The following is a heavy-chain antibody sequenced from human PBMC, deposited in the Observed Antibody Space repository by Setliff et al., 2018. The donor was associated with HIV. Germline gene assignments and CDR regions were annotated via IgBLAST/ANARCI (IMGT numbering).Heavy chain of an antibody. Sequence: GGSLRLSCAASGFTFSSYAMSWVRQAPGKGLEWVSAISGSGGSTYYADSVKGRFTISRDNSKNALYLQMNSLRAEDTAVYYCAKDRRLPISLGLFDYWGQGTLVTVSS. CDR2: ISGSGGST. CDR3: AKDRRLPISLGLFDY. V-gene: IGHV3-23*01. J-gene: IGHJ4*02. CDR1: GFTFSSYA. D-gene: IGHD5-18*01.